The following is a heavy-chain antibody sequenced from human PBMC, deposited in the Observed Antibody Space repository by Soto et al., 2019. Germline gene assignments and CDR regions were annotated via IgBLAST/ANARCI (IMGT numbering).Heavy chain of an antibody. CDR3: ARDRGSDYYYYGMDV. V-gene: IGHV1-18*01. D-gene: IGHD3-16*01. J-gene: IGHJ6*02. CDR2: ISAYNGNT. CDR1: GYTFTSYG. Sequence: AASVKVSCKASGYTFTSYGISWVRQAPGQGLEWMGWISAYNGNTNYAQKLQGRVTMTTDTSTSTAYMELRSLRSDDTAVYYCARDRGSDYYYYGMDVWGQGTTVTVSS.